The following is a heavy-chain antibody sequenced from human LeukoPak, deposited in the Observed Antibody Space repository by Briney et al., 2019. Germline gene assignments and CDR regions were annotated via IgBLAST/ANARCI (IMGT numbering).Heavy chain of an antibody. CDR2: IKPKTDGETT. J-gene: IGHJ4*02. CDR3: ITPLPYSAQ. D-gene: IGHD2-21*01. Sequence: KSGGSLRLSCAASGFTFSNAYMNWVRQAPGKGLEWVGRIKPKTDGETTEHAAPVKDRFSISRDDSKSMMYLQMNSLKTEDTAVYYCITPLPYSAQGGQGTLVTVSS. V-gene: IGHV3-15*07. CDR1: GFTFSNAY.